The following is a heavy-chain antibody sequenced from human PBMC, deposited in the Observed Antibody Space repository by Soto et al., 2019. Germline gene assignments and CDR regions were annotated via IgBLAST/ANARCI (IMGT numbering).Heavy chain of an antibody. J-gene: IGHJ6*03. D-gene: IGHD2-2*01. CDR1: GFTFSDYY. Sequence: GGSLRLSCAASGFTFSDYYMSWIRQAPGKGLEWVSYISSSGSTIYYADSVKGRFTISRDNAKNSLYLKMNSLRAEDTAVYYCARAGYCSSTSCYAGDYYYYMDVWGKGTTVTVSS. V-gene: IGHV3-11*01. CDR3: ARAGYCSSTSCYAGDYYYYMDV. CDR2: ISSSGSTI.